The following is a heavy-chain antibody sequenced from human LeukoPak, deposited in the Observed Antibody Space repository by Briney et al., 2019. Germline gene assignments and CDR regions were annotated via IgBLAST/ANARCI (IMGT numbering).Heavy chain of an antibody. Sequence: SETLSLTCTVSGGSISSSTYYWGWIRQPPGKGLEWIGTIYYSGSTSYNPSLRSRLTISVDTSKNQFSLKLSSVTAADTAVYYCARGGRSGTFGVVSNWFDPWGQGTLVTVSS. J-gene: IGHJ5*02. D-gene: IGHD3-3*01. CDR1: GGSISSSTYY. CDR3: ARGGRSGTFGVVSNWFDP. CDR2: IYYSGST. V-gene: IGHV4-39*07.